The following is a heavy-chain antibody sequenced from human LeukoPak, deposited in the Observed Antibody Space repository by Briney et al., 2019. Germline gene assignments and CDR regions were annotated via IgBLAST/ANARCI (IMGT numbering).Heavy chain of an antibody. V-gene: IGHV1-18*01. CDR1: GYIFTTYG. CDR3: ARDLRNRGATIAY. CDR2: ISTYNGDT. Sequence: ASVKVSCKASGYIFTTYGISWVRQAPGQGLEWMGWISTYNGDTNYAQKLQGRVTMTTDTSTSTAYMELRSLRSDDTAVYYCARDLRNRGATIAYWGQGTLVTVSS. D-gene: IGHD5-24*01. J-gene: IGHJ4*02.